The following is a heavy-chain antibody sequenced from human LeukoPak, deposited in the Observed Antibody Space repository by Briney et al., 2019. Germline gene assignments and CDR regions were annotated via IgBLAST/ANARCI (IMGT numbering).Heavy chain of an antibody. CDR3: ARDQTTGNAFDI. J-gene: IGHJ3*02. CDR1: GFAFSSYS. V-gene: IGHV3-21*01. D-gene: IGHD4-17*01. CDR2: ISSSSDYI. Sequence: GGSLRLSCAASGFAFSSYSMNWVRQAPGKGLEWVSFISSSSDYINYADSVKGRFTISRDNSKNTLYLQMNSLRAEDTAVYYCARDQTTGNAFDIWGQGAMVTVSS.